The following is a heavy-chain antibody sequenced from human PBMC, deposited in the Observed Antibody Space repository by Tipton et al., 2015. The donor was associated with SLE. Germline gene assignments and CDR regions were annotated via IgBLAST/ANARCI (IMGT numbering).Heavy chain of an antibody. CDR1: GGSISSSSYY. Sequence: TLSLTCTVSGGSISSSSYYWGWIRQPPGKGLEWIGEINHSGSTNYNPSLKSRVTISVDTSKNQFSLKLSSVTAANTAVYYCARPGYSSSWYYFDYWGQGTLVTVSS. CDR2: INHSGST. J-gene: IGHJ4*02. CDR3: ARPGYSSSWYYFDY. V-gene: IGHV4-39*07. D-gene: IGHD6-13*01.